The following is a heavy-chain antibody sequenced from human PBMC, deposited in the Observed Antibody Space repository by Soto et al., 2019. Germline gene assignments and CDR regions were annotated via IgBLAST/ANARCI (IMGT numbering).Heavy chain of an antibody. V-gene: IGHV3-53*01. J-gene: IGHJ4*02. CDR2: ISSDGGT. D-gene: IGHD6-19*01. CDR1: GFTVRSNY. CDR3: ARDVITVAGTADY. Sequence: GGSLRLSCAASGFTVRSNYMSWVRQAPGKGLEWVPAISSDGGTYYTDSVKGRFAISRDISKNTLYLQMNSLTAEDTAIYYCARDVITVAGTADYWGQGTLVTVSS.